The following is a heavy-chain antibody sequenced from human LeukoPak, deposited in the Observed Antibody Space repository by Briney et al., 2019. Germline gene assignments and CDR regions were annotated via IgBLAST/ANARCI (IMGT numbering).Heavy chain of an antibody. V-gene: IGHV1-2*02. CDR3: ARDRRDGYNYWFDP. Sequence: ASVKVSCKASGYTFTGYYMHWVRQAPGQGLEWMGWINPNSSGTNYAQKFQGRVTMTRDTSISTAYMELSRLRSDDTAVYYCARDRRDGYNYWFDPWGQGTLVTVSS. D-gene: IGHD5-24*01. CDR1: GYTFTGYY. J-gene: IGHJ5*02. CDR2: INPNSSGT.